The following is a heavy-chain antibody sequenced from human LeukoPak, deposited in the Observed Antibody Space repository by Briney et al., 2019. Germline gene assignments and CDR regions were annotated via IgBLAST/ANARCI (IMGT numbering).Heavy chain of an antibody. Sequence: SVKVSCKASGGTFSSYGISWVRQAPGRGLEWMGRIIPILGVANCAQRFQGRVTITADRSTSTAYMELSSLRSEDTAVYYCARLRDTGYSYGPLYFDYWGQGTLVTVSS. CDR3: ARLRDTGYSYGPLYFDY. D-gene: IGHD5-18*01. V-gene: IGHV1-69*04. J-gene: IGHJ4*02. CDR1: GGTFSSYG. CDR2: IIPILGVA.